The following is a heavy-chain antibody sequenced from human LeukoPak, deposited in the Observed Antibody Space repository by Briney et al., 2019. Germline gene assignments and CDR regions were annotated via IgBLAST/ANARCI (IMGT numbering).Heavy chain of an antibody. CDR3: ARVQADILTGYPDAFDI. CDR1: DYSISTDYY. J-gene: IGHJ3*02. D-gene: IGHD3-9*01. Sequence: SETLSLTCTVSDYSISTDYYWGWIRQPPGKGLEWIGSIWHSGTTYYNLSLKSRVTISVDTSKNQFSLELYSVTAADTAMYYCARVQADILTGYPDAFDIWGQGTMVTVSS. CDR2: IWHSGTT. V-gene: IGHV4-38-2*02.